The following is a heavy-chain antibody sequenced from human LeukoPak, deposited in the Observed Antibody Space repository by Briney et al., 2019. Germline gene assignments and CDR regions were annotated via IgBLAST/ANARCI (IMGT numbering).Heavy chain of an antibody. J-gene: IGHJ4*02. D-gene: IGHD6-19*01. Sequence: ASVKVPCKASGGTFSSYTISWVRQAPGQGLEWMGRIIPIFGTANYAQKFQGRVTITTDESTSTAYMELSSLRSEDTAVYYCARGGAVAGTDLYFDYWGQGTLVTVSS. CDR3: ARGGAVAGTDLYFDY. V-gene: IGHV1-69*05. CDR1: GGTFSSYT. CDR2: IIPIFGTA.